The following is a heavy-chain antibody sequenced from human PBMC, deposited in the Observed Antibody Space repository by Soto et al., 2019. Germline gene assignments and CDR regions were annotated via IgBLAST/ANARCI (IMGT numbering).Heavy chain of an antibody. CDR3: ATPGAYGGPSYGMDV. D-gene: IGHD3-10*01. CDR1: GYTFTYRY. CDR2: ITGLNGDT. V-gene: IGHV1-45*02. Sequence: QMPLVQSGAEVKKTGSSVKVSCTASGYTFTYRYLHWVRQAPGQALEWMGWITGLNGDTNFAQKFQGRVTITRDRSMTTASMELSSVTSDDTGIYYCATPGAYGGPSYGMDVWGQGTSVTVSS. J-gene: IGHJ6*02.